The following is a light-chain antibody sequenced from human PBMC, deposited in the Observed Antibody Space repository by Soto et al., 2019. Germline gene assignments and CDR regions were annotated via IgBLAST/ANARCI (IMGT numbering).Light chain of an antibody. CDR1: SSDVGGYKY. CDR3: TSYTSSTTVI. V-gene: IGLV2-14*01. CDR2: EVT. Sequence: QSALTQPASVSGFPGQSITISCTGTSSDVGGYKYVSWYQQHPDKAPKLMIYEVTNRPSGVSNRFSGSKSGNTASLTISGLQAEDEADYYCTSYTSSTTVIFGGGTKVTVL. J-gene: IGLJ2*01.